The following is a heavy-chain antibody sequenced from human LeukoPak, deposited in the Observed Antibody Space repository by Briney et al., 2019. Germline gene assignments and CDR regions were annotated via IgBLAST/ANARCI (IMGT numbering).Heavy chain of an antibody. CDR3: ARPEWSYYSRRNWFDP. CDR2: INHSGST. Sequence: SENLSLTGAVYGGSFSGYYWSWIRQPPGKGLEWIGEINHSGSTNYNPSLKSRVTISVDTSKNPFSLKLSSVTAADTAVYYCARPEWSYYSRRNWFDPWGQGTLVTVSS. V-gene: IGHV4-34*01. J-gene: IGHJ5*02. CDR1: GGSFSGYY. D-gene: IGHD1-26*01.